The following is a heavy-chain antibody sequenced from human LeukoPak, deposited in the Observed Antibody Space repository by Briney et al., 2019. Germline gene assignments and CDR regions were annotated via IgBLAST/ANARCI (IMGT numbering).Heavy chain of an antibody. D-gene: IGHD5-24*01. Sequence: PGGSLRLSCAASGFTFDDYAMHWVRHAPGKGLEWVSGISWNSGSIGYADSVKGRFTISRDNAKNSLYLQMNSLRAEDTALYYCAKGWEMATIDYWGQGTLVTVSA. J-gene: IGHJ4*02. CDR1: GFTFDDYA. CDR3: AKGWEMATIDY. CDR2: ISWNSGSI. V-gene: IGHV3-9*01.